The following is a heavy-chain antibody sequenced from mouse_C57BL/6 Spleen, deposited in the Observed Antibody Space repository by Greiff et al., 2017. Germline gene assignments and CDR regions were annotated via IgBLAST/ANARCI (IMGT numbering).Heavy chain of an antibody. CDR1: GYTFTDYE. V-gene: IGHV1-15*01. CDR2: IDPETGGT. CDR3: TRWVYYGNYEDY. D-gene: IGHD2-1*01. Sequence: QVQLQQSGAELVRPGASVTLSCKASGYTFTDYEMHWVKQTPVHGLEWIGAIDPETGGTAYNQKFKGKAILTADKSSSTAYMELRSLTSEDSAVYYCTRWVYYGNYEDYWGQGTTLTVSS. J-gene: IGHJ2*01.